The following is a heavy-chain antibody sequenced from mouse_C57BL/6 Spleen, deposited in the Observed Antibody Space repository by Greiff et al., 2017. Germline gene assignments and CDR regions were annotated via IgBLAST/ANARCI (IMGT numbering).Heavy chain of an antibody. Sequence: EVKLVESGGGLVKPGGSLKLSCAASGFTFSSYAMSWVRQTPEKRLEWVATISDGGSYTYYPDNVKGRFTISRDNAKNNLYLQMSHLKSEDTAMYDCTRDHLNYGLYAMDYWGQGTSVTVSS. D-gene: IGHD2-2*01. V-gene: IGHV5-4*01. CDR1: GFTFSSYA. CDR3: TRDHLNYGLYAMDY. J-gene: IGHJ4*01. CDR2: ISDGGSYT.